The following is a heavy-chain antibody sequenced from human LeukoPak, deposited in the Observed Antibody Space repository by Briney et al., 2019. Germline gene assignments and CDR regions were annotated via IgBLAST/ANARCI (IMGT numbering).Heavy chain of an antibody. D-gene: IGHD2-21*02. V-gene: IGHV3-49*03. CDR2: IRSKAYGGTT. Sequence: PGGSLRLSCIASGFTFGDYAMSWFRQAPGKGLEWVGFIRSKAYGGTTEYAASVKGRFTISRDDSKSIAYLQMNSLKTEDTAVYYCSRDGLYCGGDCWDFDYWGQGTLVTVSS. J-gene: IGHJ4*02. CDR3: SRDGLYCGGDCWDFDY. CDR1: GFTFGDYA.